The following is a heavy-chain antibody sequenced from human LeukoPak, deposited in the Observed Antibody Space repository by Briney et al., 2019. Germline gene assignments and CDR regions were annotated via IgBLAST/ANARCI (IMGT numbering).Heavy chain of an antibody. CDR1: GGSISSYY. V-gene: IGHV4-59*12. Sequence: PSETLSLTCTVSGGSISSYYWSWIRQPPGKGLEWIGYIYYSGSTNYNPSLKSRVTISVDTSKNQFSLKLSSVTAADTAVYYCARGGSYYYDSSGYRRNYNWFDPWGQGTLVTVSS. J-gene: IGHJ5*02. D-gene: IGHD3-22*01. CDR2: IYYSGST. CDR3: ARGGSYYYDSSGYRRNYNWFDP.